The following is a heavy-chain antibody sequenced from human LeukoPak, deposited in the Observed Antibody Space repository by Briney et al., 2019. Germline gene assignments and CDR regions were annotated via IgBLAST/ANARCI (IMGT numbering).Heavy chain of an antibody. CDR3: ARGLYGSSRPSCSDYGIDV. V-gene: IGHV1-69*01. CDR2: FIPLLGIP. D-gene: IGHD2-15*01. CDR1: GGTFRSYG. Sequence: ASVRVSCATSGGTFRSYGLNWVRHAPGQGPEWMAGFIPLLGIPNYAHTLRDRVTITADDSTNTVYLELNSLTYEDTAVYYCARGLYGSSRPSCSDYGIDVWGQGTTVTVSS. J-gene: IGHJ6*02.